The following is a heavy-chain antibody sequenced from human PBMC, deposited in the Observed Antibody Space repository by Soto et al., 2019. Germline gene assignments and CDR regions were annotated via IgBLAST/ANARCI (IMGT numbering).Heavy chain of an antibody. CDR2: ISYDGNNK. V-gene: IGHV3-30-3*01. D-gene: IGHD6-13*01. Sequence: QVQLVESGGGVVQPGNSLRLSCAGSGFPFSAEARHWVRQAPGKGLEWVAAISYDGNNKNHADSVKGRFTVSRDNSKNTLYLQIYSLRPEDTAVYYCARDYSSGWCLEYWGKGSLVTGSS. CDR3: ARDYSSGWCLEY. CDR1: GFPFSAEA. J-gene: IGHJ4*02.